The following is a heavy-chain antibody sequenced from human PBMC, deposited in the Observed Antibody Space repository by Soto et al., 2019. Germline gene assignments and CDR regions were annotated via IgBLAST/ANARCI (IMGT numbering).Heavy chain of an antibody. CDR3: AASPNADFFDY. CDR1: AGSIRRGGYY. V-gene: IGHV4-31*03. Sequence: QVQLQESGPGLVTPSQSLSLTCTVSAGSIRRGGYYWRWIRQHPGRGLEWIGHISSGGNTDYNPSLESRVAISLDTPRNQFSLKLRSVSAADTAVYYCAASPNADFFDYWGQGALVTVSA. J-gene: IGHJ4*02. CDR2: ISSGGNT.